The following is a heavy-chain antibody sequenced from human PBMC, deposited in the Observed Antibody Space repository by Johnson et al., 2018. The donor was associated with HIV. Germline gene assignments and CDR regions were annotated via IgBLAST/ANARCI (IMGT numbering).Heavy chain of an antibody. V-gene: IGHV3-74*02. CDR3: AREQWADAFDI. CDR2: IKSDGSDT. J-gene: IGHJ3*02. CDR1: GFTFSNYW. D-gene: IGHD6-19*01. Sequence: VQLVESGGGLVQPGGSLRLSCAASGFTFSNYWMHWVRQAPGKGLVWVSRIKSDGSDTSYADSVKGRFTISRDNAKHTLYLQMNSLRAEDTAVYYCAREQWADAFDIWGQGTMVTVSS.